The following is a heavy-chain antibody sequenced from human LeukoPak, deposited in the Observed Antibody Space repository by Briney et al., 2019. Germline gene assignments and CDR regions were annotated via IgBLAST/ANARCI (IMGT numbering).Heavy chain of an antibody. Sequence: PSQTLSLTCTVSGGSISSGGYYWSWIRQHPGKGLEWIGYIYYSGSTYYNPSLKSRVTISVDTSKNQFSLKLSSVTAADTAVYYCAAKGIRFLEWLLWGQGTLVTVSS. CDR2: IYYSGST. CDR3: AAKGIRFLEWLL. CDR1: GGSISSGGYY. V-gene: IGHV4-31*03. J-gene: IGHJ4*02. D-gene: IGHD3-3*01.